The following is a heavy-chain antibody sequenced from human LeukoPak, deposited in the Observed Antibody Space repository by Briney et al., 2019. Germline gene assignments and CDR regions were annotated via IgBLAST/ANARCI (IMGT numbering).Heavy chain of an antibody. CDR2: IYYSGST. J-gene: IGHJ4*02. Sequence: SETLSLTCTVSGGSISSGDYYWSWIRQPPGKGLEWIGYIYYSGSTYYSPSLKSRVTISVDTSKNQFSLKLSSVTAADKAVYYCASGELRFLEWLNYYLDYWGQGTLVTVSS. CDR1: GGSISSGDYY. D-gene: IGHD3-3*01. V-gene: IGHV4-30-4*08. CDR3: ASGELRFLEWLNYYLDY.